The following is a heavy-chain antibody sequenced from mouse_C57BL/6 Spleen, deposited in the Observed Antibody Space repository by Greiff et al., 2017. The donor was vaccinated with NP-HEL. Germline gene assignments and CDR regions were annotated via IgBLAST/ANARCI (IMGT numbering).Heavy chain of an antibody. CDR3: ARLYYGSRTGYAMDY. CDR1: GFTFSSYG. D-gene: IGHD1-1*01. J-gene: IGHJ4*01. CDR2: ISSGGSYT. V-gene: IGHV5-6*02. Sequence: EVMLVESGGDLVKPGGSLKLSCAASGFTFSSYGMSWVRQTPDQRLEWVATISSGGSYTYYPASVKGRFTISRDNAKNTLYLQMSSLKTEDTAMYYCARLYYGSRTGYAMDYWGQGTSVTVSS.